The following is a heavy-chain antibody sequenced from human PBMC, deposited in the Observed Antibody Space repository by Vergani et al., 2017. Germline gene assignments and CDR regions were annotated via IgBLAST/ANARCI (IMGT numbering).Heavy chain of an antibody. CDR3: ARGAAAGKGGYYYYYYMDV. D-gene: IGHD6-13*01. CDR1: GGTFSSYA. CDR2: IIPIFGTA. V-gene: IGHV1-69*01. J-gene: IGHJ6*03. Sequence: QVQLVQSGAAVKKPGSSVKVSCKASGGTFSSYAISWVRQAPGQGLEWMGGIIPIFGTANYAQKFQGRVTITADESTSTAYMELSSLRSEDTAVYYCARGAAAGKGGYYYYYYMDVWGKGTTVTVSS.